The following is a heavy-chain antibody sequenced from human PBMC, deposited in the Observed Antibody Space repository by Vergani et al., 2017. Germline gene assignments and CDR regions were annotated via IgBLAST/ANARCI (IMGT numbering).Heavy chain of an antibody. J-gene: IGHJ6*02. CDR1: GGSISSGSYY. Sequence: QVQLQESGPGLVKPSQTLALTCTVSGGSISSGSYYWSWIRQLAGKGLEWIGRIYISGSTNYNPSLKSRVTISVDTSKNQFSLKLSSVTAADTAVYYCARFXVVPAAMKAYGMDVWGQGTTVTVSS. V-gene: IGHV4-61*02. CDR3: ARFXVVPAAMKAYGMDV. CDR2: IYISGST. D-gene: IGHD2-2*01.